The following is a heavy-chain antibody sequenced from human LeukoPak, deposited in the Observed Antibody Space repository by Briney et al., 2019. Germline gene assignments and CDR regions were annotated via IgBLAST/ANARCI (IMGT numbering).Heavy chain of an antibody. CDR2: INAGNGNT. CDR3: ARSLPYYGSGSYFDY. CDR1: GYTFTSYA. D-gene: IGHD3-10*01. J-gene: IGHJ4*02. Sequence: ASVKVSCKASGYTFTSYAMHWVRQAPGQRLEWMGWINAGNGNTKYSQKFQGRVTMTTDTSTSTVYMELRSLRSDDTAVYYCARSLPYYGSGSYFDYWGQGTLVAVSS. V-gene: IGHV1-3*01.